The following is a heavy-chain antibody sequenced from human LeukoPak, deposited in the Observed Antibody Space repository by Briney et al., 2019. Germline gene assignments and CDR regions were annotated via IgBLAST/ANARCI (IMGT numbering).Heavy chain of an antibody. J-gene: IGHJ3*02. D-gene: IGHD3-10*01. CDR3: ARDRLQYYYGSGSYYNPGDAFDI. Sequence: ASVKVSCKASGGTFSSYAISWVRQAPGQGLESMGGIIPIFGTANYAQKFQGRVTITADKSTSTAYMELSSLRSEDTAVYYCARDRLQYYYGSGSYYNPGDAFDIWGQGTMVTVSS. CDR2: IIPIFGTA. CDR1: GGTFSSYA. V-gene: IGHV1-69*06.